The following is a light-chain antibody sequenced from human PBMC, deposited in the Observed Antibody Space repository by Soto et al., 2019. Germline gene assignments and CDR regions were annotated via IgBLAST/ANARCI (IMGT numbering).Light chain of an antibody. CDR1: QGIRND. CDR2: AAS. V-gene: IGKV1-17*01. Sequence: DIQMTQSPSSLSASVGDRVTISCRASQGIRNDLGWYQQKPGEAPKRLIFAASNLQSGVPSRFSGGGSGTEFTLTISSLQPDDFATYYCQHYNSYSEAFGQGTKVDIK. CDR3: QHYNSYSEA. J-gene: IGKJ1*01.